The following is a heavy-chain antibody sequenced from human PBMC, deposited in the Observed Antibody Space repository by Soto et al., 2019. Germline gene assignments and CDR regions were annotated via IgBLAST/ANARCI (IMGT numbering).Heavy chain of an antibody. D-gene: IGHD2-15*01. J-gene: IGHJ4*02. CDR1: GYTFTRYA. CDR3: ARGPGGHDGPGDY. V-gene: IGHV1-3*01. CDR2: INAGNGNT. Sequence: QVQLVQSGAEVKKPGASVKVSCKASGYTFTRYAMHWVRQAPGQRLEWMGWINAGNGNTKYSQKFQGRVTITRDTSASTAYMELSSLRSEDTAVYYCARGPGGHDGPGDYWGQGTLVTVSS.